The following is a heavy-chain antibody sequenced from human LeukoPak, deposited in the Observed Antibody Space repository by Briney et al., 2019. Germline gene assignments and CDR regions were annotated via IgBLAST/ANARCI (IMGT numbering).Heavy chain of an antibody. CDR2: IYHSGST. V-gene: IGHV4-4*02. J-gene: IGHJ4*02. Sequence: SETLSLTCAVSGGSISSNNWWSWVRQPPGKGLEWIGEIYHSGSTNYNPSLKSRVTISVDKSKNQLSLKLSSVTAADTAVYYCARRKGCSGGSCYGDTFDYWGQGTLVTVSS. CDR1: GGSISSNNW. CDR3: ARRKGCSGGSCYGDTFDY. D-gene: IGHD2-15*01.